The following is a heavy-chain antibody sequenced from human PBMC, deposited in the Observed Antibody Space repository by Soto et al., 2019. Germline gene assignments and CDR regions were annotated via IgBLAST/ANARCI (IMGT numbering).Heavy chain of an antibody. CDR1: GFILSGYD. CDR2: IGTAGDP. D-gene: IGHD3-22*01. J-gene: IGHJ6*02. CDR3: ARAGYDSSGYYFYAMDV. V-gene: IGHV3-13*05. Sequence: EEQLVESGGGLVQPGGSLRLSCVASGFILSGYDMHWVRQATGEGLEWVSAIGTAGDPYYSCYVKGRFTISRGNAENSVYLQMNSLRAGDTAVYYCARAGYDSSGYYFYAMDVWGPGTTVTVSS.